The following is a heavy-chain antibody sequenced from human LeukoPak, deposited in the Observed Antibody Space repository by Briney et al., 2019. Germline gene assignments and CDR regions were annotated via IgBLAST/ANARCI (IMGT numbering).Heavy chain of an antibody. D-gene: IGHD4-17*01. CDR3: ARDGPFTVTRYGGYYYMDV. J-gene: IGHJ6*03. Sequence: SETLSLTCTVSGGSISSYYWSWIRQPAGRGLEWIGRIYTSGSTDYNPSLKSRVTMSVDTSKNQLSLKLSSVTAADTAVYYCARDGPFTVTRYGGYYYMDVWGKGTTVTVSS. CDR1: GGSISSYY. CDR2: IYTSGST. V-gene: IGHV4-4*07.